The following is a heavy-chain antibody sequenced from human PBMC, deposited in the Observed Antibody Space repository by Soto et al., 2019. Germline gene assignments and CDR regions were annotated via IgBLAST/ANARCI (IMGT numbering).Heavy chain of an antibody. Sequence: SETLSLTCTVSGGSISSGDYYWSWIRQPPGKGLEWIGYIYYSGSTYYNQSLKSRVTISVDTSKNQFSLKLSSVTAADTAVYYCARGYDKAEYYFDYWGQGTLVTVSS. CDR3: ARGYDKAEYYFDY. CDR1: GGSISSGDYY. CDR2: IYYSGST. V-gene: IGHV4-30-4*01. J-gene: IGHJ4*02. D-gene: IGHD3-3*01.